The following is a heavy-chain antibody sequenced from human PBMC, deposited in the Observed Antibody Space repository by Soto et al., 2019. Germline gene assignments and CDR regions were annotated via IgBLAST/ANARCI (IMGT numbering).Heavy chain of an antibody. CDR2: LYTDGTRT. D-gene: IGHD3-10*01. J-gene: IGHJ6*03. V-gene: IGHV3-74*01. CDR1: GFTFSSYW. CDR3: ARGAGGYYYIDV. Sequence: EVQLVESGGGLVQPGGSLRLSCAASGFTFSSYWMHWVRQAPGQGLVWVSRLYTDGTRTSYADSVKGRFTISRDNAKNTLYLQMNSLRAEDTAVYYCARGAGGYYYIDVWGKGTTVTVSS.